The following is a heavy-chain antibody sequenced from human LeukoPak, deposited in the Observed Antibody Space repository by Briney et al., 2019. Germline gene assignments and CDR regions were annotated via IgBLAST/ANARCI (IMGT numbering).Heavy chain of an antibody. V-gene: IGHV3-23*01. Sequence: GGSLRLSCAASGFTFSTFAMIWVRQPPGKGLEWVSSIFPSGGEIHYADSVRGRFTISRDNSKSTLSLQMNSLRAEDTAVYYCARENDSSGWYYFDYWGQGTLVTVSS. CDR3: ARENDSSGWYYFDY. J-gene: IGHJ4*02. D-gene: IGHD6-19*01. CDR2: IFPSGGEI. CDR1: GFTFSTFA.